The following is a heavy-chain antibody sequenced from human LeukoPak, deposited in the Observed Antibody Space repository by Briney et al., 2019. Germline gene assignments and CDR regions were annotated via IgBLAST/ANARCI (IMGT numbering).Heavy chain of an antibody. V-gene: IGHV4-59*08. CDR2: IYYTGNT. D-gene: IGHD1-26*01. Sequence: SETLSLTCTVSGGSISSYYWSWIRQPPGKGLGWIGYIYYTGNTNYNPSLKSRVTISVDASKNQFSLNLSSVTAADTAIYYCARLGGATSPFGYWGQGTLVTVSS. CDR3: ARLGGATSPFGY. J-gene: IGHJ4*02. CDR1: GGSISSYY.